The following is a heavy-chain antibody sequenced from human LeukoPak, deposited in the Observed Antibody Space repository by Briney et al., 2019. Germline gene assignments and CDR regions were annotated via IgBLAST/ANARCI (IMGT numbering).Heavy chain of an antibody. CDR3: ARGSAPGTGPPSLDS. V-gene: IGHV4-4*02. CDR1: RGSIMTTHW. CDR2: IYHTGTT. Sequence: SETLSLTCTLSRGSIMTTHWWSWVRQPPGKGRESIGEIYHTGTTNYSPSLKSRLTISVDQSRNQFSLSLSSVTAADTAVYYCARGSAPGTGPPSLDSWGQGTLVTVSS. J-gene: IGHJ4*02. D-gene: IGHD6-13*01.